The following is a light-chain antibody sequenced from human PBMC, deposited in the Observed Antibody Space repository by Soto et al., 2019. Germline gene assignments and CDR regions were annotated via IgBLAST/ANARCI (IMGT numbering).Light chain of an antibody. CDR2: EAS. CDR3: PQYYSYPT. CDR1: QSVTSH. J-gene: IGKJ5*01. V-gene: IGKV3-15*01. Sequence: EIVITQFPAALSVSQGERATLSCRASQSVTSHLAWYQQKPGQAPRLLIYEASTRATGIPARFSGRGSGTEFTLTVSSLQSEDFATSYRPQYYSYPTFGQGTHWRL.